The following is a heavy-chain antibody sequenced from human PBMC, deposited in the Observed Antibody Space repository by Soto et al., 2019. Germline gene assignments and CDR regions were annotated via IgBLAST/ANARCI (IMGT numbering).Heavy chain of an antibody. V-gene: IGHV1-46*03. CDR1: GYTFTSYY. CDR3: ARARRYCSGGSCYSGVFDY. CDR2: INPSGGST. Sequence: GASVKVSCKASGYTFTSYYMHWVRQAPGQGLEWMGIINPSGGSTSYAQKFQGRVTMTRDTSTSTVYMELSSLRSEDTAVYYCARARRYCSGGSCYSGVFDYWGQGTLVTSPQ. D-gene: IGHD2-15*01. J-gene: IGHJ4*02.